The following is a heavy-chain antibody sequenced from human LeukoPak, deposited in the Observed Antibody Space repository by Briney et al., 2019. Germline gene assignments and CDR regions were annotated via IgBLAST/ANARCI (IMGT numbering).Heavy chain of an antibody. Sequence: GESLKISCKTSGYSFTTYWIAWVRQMPGKGLEWMGIIYPGDSDTIYSPSFQGQVTISADKSISTAYLQWSSLKPSDTATYYCARRKGYDSSGADYWGQGTLLTVSS. CDR1: GYSFTTYW. D-gene: IGHD3-22*01. J-gene: IGHJ4*02. CDR3: ARRKGYDSSGADY. CDR2: IYPGDSDT. V-gene: IGHV5-51*01.